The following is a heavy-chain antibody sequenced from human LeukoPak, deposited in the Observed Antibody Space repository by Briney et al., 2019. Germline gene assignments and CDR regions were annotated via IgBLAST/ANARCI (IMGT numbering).Heavy chain of an antibody. CDR1: GYTFTSYY. V-gene: IGHV1-46*01. J-gene: IGHJ4*02. CDR2: INPSGGST. CDR3: ARPTRRSYFDY. Sequence: ASVKVSCKASGYTFTSYYMHWVRQASGQGLEWMGIINPSGGSTSYAQKFQGRVTMTRDTSTSTVYMELSCLRSEDTAVYYCARPTRRSYFDYWGQGTLVTVSS.